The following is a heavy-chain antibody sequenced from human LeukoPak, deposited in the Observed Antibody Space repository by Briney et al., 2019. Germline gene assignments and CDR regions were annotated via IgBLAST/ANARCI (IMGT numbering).Heavy chain of an antibody. CDR1: GFTFSSYS. Sequence: GGSLRLSCTASGFTFSSYSLNWVRQAPGKGLEWDSSVSTGSNYIYYADSVKGRFTISRDNAKSTLYLQMNSLRAEDTAMFYCVRDESSGSFDYWGQGTLVTVSS. CDR2: VSTGSNYI. J-gene: IGHJ4*02. V-gene: IGHV3-21*01. D-gene: IGHD3-22*01. CDR3: VRDESSGSFDY.